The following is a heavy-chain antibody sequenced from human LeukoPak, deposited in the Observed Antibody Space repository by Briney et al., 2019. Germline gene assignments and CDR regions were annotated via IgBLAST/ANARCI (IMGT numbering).Heavy chain of an antibody. V-gene: IGHV1-8*01. Sequence: ASVKVSCKASGYTFTSYDINWVRQATGQGFEWMGWMNPSSGNTGYAQKIQGRVTMTRNTSISTAYMELSSLRSEDTAVYYCATGVVPIWFDPWGQGTLVTVSS. CDR1: GYTFTSYD. CDR2: MNPSSGNT. CDR3: ATGVVPIWFDP. D-gene: IGHD3-3*01. J-gene: IGHJ5*02.